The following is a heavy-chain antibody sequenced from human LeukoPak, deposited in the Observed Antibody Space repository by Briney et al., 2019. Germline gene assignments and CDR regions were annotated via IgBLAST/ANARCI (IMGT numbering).Heavy chain of an antibody. CDR2: ISSSGSTI. D-gene: IGHD6-19*01. J-gene: IGHJ1*01. CDR3: TIIRELYGSGPTRHFQH. V-gene: IGHV3-11*01. CDR1: GFTFRDYY. Sequence: GGSLRLSCAASGFTFRDYYMSWVRQAPGKGLEWVSYISSSGSTIYYADSVKGRFTISRDNSKNSLYLQMNSLRAEDTAVYYCTIIRELYGSGPTRHFQHWGQGTLVTVSS.